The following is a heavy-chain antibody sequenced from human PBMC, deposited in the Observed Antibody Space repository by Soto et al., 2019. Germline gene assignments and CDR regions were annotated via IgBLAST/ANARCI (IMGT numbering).Heavy chain of an antibody. Sequence: QVQLVQSGAEVKKPGSSVKVSCKASGGTFSSYTISWVRQAPGQGLEWMGRIIPILGIANYAQKFQGRVTITTDKSTSTAYMELSSLRSEDTAVYYCARVTVTTNYYYYGMDVWGQGTTVTVSS. J-gene: IGHJ6*02. CDR3: ARVTVTTNYYYYGMDV. V-gene: IGHV1-69*02. CDR1: GGTFSSYT. D-gene: IGHD4-17*01. CDR2: IIPILGIA.